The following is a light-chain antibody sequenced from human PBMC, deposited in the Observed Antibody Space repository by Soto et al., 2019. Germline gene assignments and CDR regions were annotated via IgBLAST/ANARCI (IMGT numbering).Light chain of an antibody. CDR3: QQYYTSPWT. CDR1: QSITNW. CDR2: KAS. Sequence: DIQMTQSPSTLSASVGDRVTITCRASQSITNWLAWYQHKPGKAPKFLIYKASSLQSGVPSRFSSNGYWSEFTLTICSLHPDDFASYYCQQYYTSPWTFGQGTKVEIK. J-gene: IGKJ1*01. V-gene: IGKV1-5*03.